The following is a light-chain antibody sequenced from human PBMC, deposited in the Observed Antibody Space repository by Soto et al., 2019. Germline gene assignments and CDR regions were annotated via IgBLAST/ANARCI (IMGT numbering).Light chain of an antibody. CDR1: QSVLYSSNNKNY. CDR2: WAS. Sequence: DIEMTQSPDSLAVSLGERATINCKSSQSVLYSSNNKNYLAWYQQRPGQPPKLLIYWASTRQSGVPDRFSGSGSGTDFTLTISSLQAEDVAVYYCQQYYNYPPWTFGQGTKVEIK. CDR3: QQYYNYPPWT. V-gene: IGKV4-1*01. J-gene: IGKJ1*01.